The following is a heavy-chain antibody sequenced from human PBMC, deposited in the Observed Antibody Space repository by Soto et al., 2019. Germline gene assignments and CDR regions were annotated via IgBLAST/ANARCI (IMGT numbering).Heavy chain of an antibody. D-gene: IGHD6-19*01. Sequence: SVKVSCKASGYTFTGYAMHWVRQAPGQRLEWMGWINAGNGNTKYSQKFQGRVTITRDTSASTAYMELSSLRSEDTAVYYCARAVAVAADFDYWGQGTLVTVSS. CDR2: INAGNGNT. CDR3: ARAVAVAADFDY. V-gene: IGHV1-3*01. CDR1: GYTFTGYA. J-gene: IGHJ4*02.